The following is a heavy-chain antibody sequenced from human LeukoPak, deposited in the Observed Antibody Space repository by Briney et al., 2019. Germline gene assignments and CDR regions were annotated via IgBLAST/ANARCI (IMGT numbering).Heavy chain of an antibody. D-gene: IGHD2-15*01. CDR2: TYYRSRWYT. Sequence: SQTLSLTCAISGDSVSSNSAAWSWIRQSPSRGLEWLGRTYYRSRWYTDYAAAVKSRITINPDTSKTQFSLQLNSVTPEDTAVYYCARGYCSGGSCYGLDVWGQGTTVTVSS. CDR3: ARGYCSGGSCYGLDV. V-gene: IGHV6-1*01. CDR1: GDSVSSNSAA. J-gene: IGHJ6*02.